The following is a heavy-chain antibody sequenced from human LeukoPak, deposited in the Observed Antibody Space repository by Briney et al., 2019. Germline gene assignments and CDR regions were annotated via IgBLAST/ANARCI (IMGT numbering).Heavy chain of an antibody. CDR1: GYSFTSYW. CDR2: IYPGDSDT. V-gene: IGHV5-51*01. CDR3: ARLVGYCSGGSCYSHCDFDY. Sequence: GESLKISCKGSGYSFTSYWIGWVRQMPGKGLEWMGIIYPGDSDTRYSPSFQGQVTISADKSISTAYLQWSSLKASDTAMYYCARLVGYCSGGSCYSHCDFDYWGQGTLVTVSS. J-gene: IGHJ4*02. D-gene: IGHD2-15*01.